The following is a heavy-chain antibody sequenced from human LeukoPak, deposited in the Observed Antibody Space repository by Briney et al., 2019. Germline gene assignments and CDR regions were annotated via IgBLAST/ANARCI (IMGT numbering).Heavy chain of an antibody. D-gene: IGHD5-12*01. V-gene: IGHV1-2*02. J-gene: IGHJ5*02. Sequence: ASVKVSCKASGYTFTGYYMHWVRQAPGQGLEWTGWINPNSGGTNYAQKFQGRVTMTRDTSISTAYMELSRLRSDDTAVYYCARGARHIVATYGGKNWFDPWGQGTLVTVSS. CDR3: ARGARHIVATYGGKNWFDP. CDR2: INPNSGGT. CDR1: GYTFTGYY.